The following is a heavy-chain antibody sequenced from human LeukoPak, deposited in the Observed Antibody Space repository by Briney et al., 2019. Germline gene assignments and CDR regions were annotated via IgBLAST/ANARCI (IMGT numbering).Heavy chain of an antibody. CDR2: INQDGSEK. CDR1: GFSFSSYW. Sequence: GGSLRLSCADSGFSFSSYWMTWVRQAPGKGLEWVANINQDGSEKNHVDSVKGRFTISRDNAKKSLYLQMNSLRADDTAVYYCTTDRGFSTLDDWGQGTLVTVSS. V-gene: IGHV3-7*01. D-gene: IGHD3-10*01. J-gene: IGHJ4*02. CDR3: TTDRGFSTLDD.